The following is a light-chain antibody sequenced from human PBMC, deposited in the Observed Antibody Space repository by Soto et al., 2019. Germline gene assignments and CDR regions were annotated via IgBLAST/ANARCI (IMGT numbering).Light chain of an antibody. J-gene: IGLJ1*01. CDR2: DVS. CDR3: SSYTSFKTLV. Sequence: QSVLTQPASVSGSPGQSITISCTGISSDVGTYNSVSWYQQYPGKAPKLMIHDVSNRPSGVSNRFSGSKSGYTASLTISGLQSEDEADYYCSSYTSFKTLVFGTGTKVTVL. CDR1: SSDVGTYNS. V-gene: IGLV2-14*01.